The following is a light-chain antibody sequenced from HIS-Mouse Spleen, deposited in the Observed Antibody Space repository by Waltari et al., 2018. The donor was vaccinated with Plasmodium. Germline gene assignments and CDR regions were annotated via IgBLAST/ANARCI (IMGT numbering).Light chain of an antibody. CDR1: ALPKKY. V-gene: IGLV3-10*01. J-gene: IGLJ3*02. Sequence: SYELTQPPSVSVSPGQTARTPCSGDALPKKYAYWYQQKSGQAPVLGIYEDSKRPSGIPERFSGSSSGTMATLTISGAQVEDEADYYCYSTDSSGNHRVFGGGTKLTVL. CDR2: EDS. CDR3: YSTDSSGNHRV.